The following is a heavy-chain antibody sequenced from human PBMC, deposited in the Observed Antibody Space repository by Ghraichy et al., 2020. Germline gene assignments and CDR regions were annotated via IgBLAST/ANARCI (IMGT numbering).Heavy chain of an antibody. CDR1: GFTFSSYG. Sequence: GESLNISCAASGFTFSSYGMHWVRQAPGKGLEWVAVISYDGSNKYYADSVKGRFTISRDNSKNTLYLQMNSLRAEDTAVYYCAKTGGTTMIVDGYYFDYWGQGTLVTVSS. D-gene: IGHD3-22*01. CDR2: ISYDGSNK. J-gene: IGHJ4*02. CDR3: AKTGGTTMIVDGYYFDY. V-gene: IGHV3-30*18.